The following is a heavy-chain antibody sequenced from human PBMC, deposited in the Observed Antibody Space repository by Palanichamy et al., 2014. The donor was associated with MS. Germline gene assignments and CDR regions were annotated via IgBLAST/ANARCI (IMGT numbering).Heavy chain of an antibody. D-gene: IGHD3/OR15-3a*01. Sequence: VYLLESGGGVVQPGRSLRLSCAASGFTFSSHWMHWVRQAPGKGLAWVARINIDGSGTTYADSVRGRFTISRDNAKNTLYLLLDRLGAEDTAIYYCARADYDIWSRQYYFDYWGQGTLVTVSS. CDR1: GFTFSSHW. CDR3: ARADYDIWSRQYYFDY. CDR2: INIDGSGT. V-gene: IGHV3-74*03. J-gene: IGHJ4*02.